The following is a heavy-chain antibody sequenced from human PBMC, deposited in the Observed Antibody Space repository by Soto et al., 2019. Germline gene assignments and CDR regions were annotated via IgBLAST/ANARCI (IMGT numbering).Heavy chain of an antibody. V-gene: IGHV3-9*01. CDR2: ISWNSGSI. Sequence: EVQLVESGGGLVQPGRSLRLSCAASGFTFDDYAMHWVRQAPGKGLEWVSGISWNSGSIGYADSVKGRFTISRDNAKNSLYLQMNSLRAEDTALYYCAKGMLGYCSGGSCPGEGVPKNYFDYWGQGTLVTVSS. CDR1: GFTFDDYA. D-gene: IGHD2-15*01. CDR3: AKGMLGYCSGGSCPGEGVPKNYFDY. J-gene: IGHJ4*02.